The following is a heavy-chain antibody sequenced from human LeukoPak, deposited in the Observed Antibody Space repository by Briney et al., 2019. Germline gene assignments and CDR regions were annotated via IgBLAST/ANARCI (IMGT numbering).Heavy chain of an antibody. CDR2: ISSSSSYI. J-gene: IGHJ4*02. CDR3: AKEGGSGSYWRDYFDY. D-gene: IGHD3-10*01. CDR1: GFTFSSYS. Sequence: GGSLRLSCAASGFTFSSYSMNWVRQAPGKGLEWVSSISSSSSYIYYADSVKSRFTISRDNAKNSLYLQMNSLRAEDTAVYYCAKEGGSGSYWRDYFDYWGQGTLVTVSS. V-gene: IGHV3-21*04.